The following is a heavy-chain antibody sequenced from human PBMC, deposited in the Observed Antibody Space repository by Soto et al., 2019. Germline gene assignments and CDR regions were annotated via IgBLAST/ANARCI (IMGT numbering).Heavy chain of an antibody. CDR1: GGSISIGGYY. D-gene: IGHD3-9*01. Sequence: PSETLSLTCTVSGGSISIGGYYLSWIRQHPGKGLEWIGYIYYSGSTYYNPSLKSRVTISVDTSKNQFSLKLSSVTAADTAVYYWARDLTPTYDILTGYVRGWLDPWGQGRLVTVSP. J-gene: IGHJ5*02. V-gene: IGHV4-31*03. CDR3: ARDLTPTYDILTGYVRGWLDP. CDR2: IYYSGST.